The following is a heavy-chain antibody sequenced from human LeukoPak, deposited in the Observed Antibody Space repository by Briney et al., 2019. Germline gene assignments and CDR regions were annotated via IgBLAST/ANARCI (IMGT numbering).Heavy chain of an antibody. CDR1: GFIFSNYG. CDR2: IYGGTST. Sequence: PGGSLRLSCAASGFIFSNYGMHWVRQAPGKGLEWVSVIYGGTSTYYADSVKGRFTISRDDSRNTLYLQMSSLRAEDTAVYYCASRYEGASYYYHGMDVWGQGTTVTVSS. V-gene: IGHV3-66*01. CDR3: ASRYEGASYYYHGMDV. D-gene: IGHD1-14*01. J-gene: IGHJ6*02.